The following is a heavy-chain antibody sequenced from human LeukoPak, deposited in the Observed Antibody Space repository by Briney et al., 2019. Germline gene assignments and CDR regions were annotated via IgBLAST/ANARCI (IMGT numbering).Heavy chain of an antibody. V-gene: IGHV3-30*02. CDR2: IRYDGSDK. CDR3: AKADSGSYYGLGDYFDY. D-gene: IGHD1-26*01. CDR1: GFTFSSYG. Sequence: GGSLRLSCAASGFTFSSYGMHWVRQAPGKGLVWVAFIRYDGSDKYYAESVKGRFTISRDNSKNTLYLQMNSLRAEDTAVYYCAKADSGSYYGLGDYFDYWGQGTLVTVSS. J-gene: IGHJ4*02.